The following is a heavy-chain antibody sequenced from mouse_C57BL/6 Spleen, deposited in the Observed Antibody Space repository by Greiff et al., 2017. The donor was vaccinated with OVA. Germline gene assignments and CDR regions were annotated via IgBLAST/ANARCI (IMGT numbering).Heavy chain of an antibody. D-gene: IGHD2-4*01. V-gene: IGHV1-53*01. CDR2: INPSNGGT. J-gene: IGHJ3*01. CDR1: GYTFTSYW. Sequence: QVQLQQPGPELVKPGASVKLSCKASGYTFTSYWMHWVKQRPGQGLEWIGNINPSNGGTNYNEKLKSKATLTVDKSSSTAYMQLSSLTSEDSAVYYCARGGDYDGWFAYWGQGTLVTVSA. CDR3: ARGGDYDGWFAY.